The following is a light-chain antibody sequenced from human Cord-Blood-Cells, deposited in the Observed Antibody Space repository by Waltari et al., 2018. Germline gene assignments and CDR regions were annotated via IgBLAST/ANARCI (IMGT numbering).Light chain of an antibody. CDR2: DDS. Sequence: QSALTQPASVSGSPGQSITISCTGTSSDVGGYNYVSWYQQHPGKAPKLILYDDSNRPSGVSNRVSGSKSGNTASLTISGLQAEDEADYYCSSYTRSSTPWVFGGGTKLPVL. J-gene: IGLJ3*02. CDR1: SSDVGGYNY. CDR3: SSYTRSSTPWV. V-gene: IGLV2-14*03.